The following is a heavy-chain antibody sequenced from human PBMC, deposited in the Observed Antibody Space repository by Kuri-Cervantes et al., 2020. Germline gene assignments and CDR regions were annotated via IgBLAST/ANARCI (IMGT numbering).Heavy chain of an antibody. D-gene: IGHD2-21*01. V-gene: IGHV4-39*02. Sequence: SQTLSLTCAASGFTFSSYAMSWVRQAPGKGLEWIGSIYYSGSTYYNPSLKSRVTISVDTSKNQFSLKLSSVTAADTAVYYCARDPRGTILRPQANDYWGQGTLVTVSS. CDR2: IYYSGST. J-gene: IGHJ4*02. CDR3: ARDPRGTILRPQANDY. CDR1: GFTFSSYA.